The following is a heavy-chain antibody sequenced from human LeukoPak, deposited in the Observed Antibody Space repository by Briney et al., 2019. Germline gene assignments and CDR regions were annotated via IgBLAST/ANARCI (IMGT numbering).Heavy chain of an antibody. D-gene: IGHD3-22*01. Sequence: PGGSLRLSCAASGFTFSNYWMHWVRQAPGKGLEWVSYISSSGSTIYYADSVKGRFTISRDNAKNSLYLQMNSLRAEDTAVYYCAREEDYDGSGSYGPFDYWGQGTLVTVCS. CDR1: GFTFSNYW. CDR3: AREEDYDGSGSYGPFDY. J-gene: IGHJ4*02. V-gene: IGHV3-48*04. CDR2: ISSSGSTI.